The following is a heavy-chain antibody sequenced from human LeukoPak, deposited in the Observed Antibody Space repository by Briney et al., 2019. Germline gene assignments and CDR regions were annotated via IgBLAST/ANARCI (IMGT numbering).Heavy chain of an antibody. V-gene: IGHV3-11*01. D-gene: IGHD3-3*01. Sequence: PGGSLRLSCAASGFTFSDYYMSWIRQDPGKGLEWVSYISSSGSTIYYADSVKGRFTISRDNAKNSLYLQMNSRRAEDTAVYYCASQEWSDGSYFDYWGQGTLVTVSS. CDR1: GFTFSDYY. J-gene: IGHJ4*02. CDR2: ISSSGSTI. CDR3: ASQEWSDGSYFDY.